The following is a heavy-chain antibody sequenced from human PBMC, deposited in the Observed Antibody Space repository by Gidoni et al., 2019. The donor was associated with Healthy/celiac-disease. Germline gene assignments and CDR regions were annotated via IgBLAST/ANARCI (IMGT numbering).Heavy chain of an antibody. Sequence: QGRLGEAGGGGVQPGRSLRRSCAARGYTFSSYGRQWVRRAAGKGLGWVAVISYDGSNKYYADSVKCRFTISRDNSNNTLYLQMNSLRAEDTAVYYCAKAYSSGWYSLGSGPNRYYYYGMDVWGQGTTVTVSS. J-gene: IGHJ6*02. CDR1: GYTFSSYG. V-gene: IGHV3-30*18. D-gene: IGHD6-19*01. CDR3: AKAYSSGWYSLGSGPNRYYYYGMDV. CDR2: ISYDGSNK.